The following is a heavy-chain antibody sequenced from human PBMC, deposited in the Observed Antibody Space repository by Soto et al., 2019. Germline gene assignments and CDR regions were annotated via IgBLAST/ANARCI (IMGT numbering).Heavy chain of an antibody. CDR3: ARDVANYDFWSGYKNNWFDP. J-gene: IGHJ5*02. V-gene: IGHV3-7*01. CDR2: IKQDGSEK. D-gene: IGHD3-3*01. Sequence: PGGSLRLSCAASGFTFSSYWMSWVRQAPGKGLEWVANIKQDGSEKYYVDSVKGRFTISRDNAKNSLYLQMNSLRAEDTAVYYCARDVANYDFWSGYKNNWFDPWGQGTLVTVSS. CDR1: GFTFSSYW.